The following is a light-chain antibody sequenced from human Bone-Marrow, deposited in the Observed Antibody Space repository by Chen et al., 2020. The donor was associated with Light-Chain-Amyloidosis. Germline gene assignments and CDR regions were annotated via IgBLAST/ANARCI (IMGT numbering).Light chain of an antibody. V-gene: IGLV3-25*03. CDR1: DLPTKY. CDR2: RDT. J-gene: IGLJ3*02. CDR3: CSYAGSSWV. Sequence: SYELTQPPSVSVSPGQTARITCSGDDLPTKYAYWYQQKPGQAPVLVIHRDTERPSGISERFSGSKSGNTASLTISGLQAEDEADYYCCSYAGSSWVFGGGTKLTVL.